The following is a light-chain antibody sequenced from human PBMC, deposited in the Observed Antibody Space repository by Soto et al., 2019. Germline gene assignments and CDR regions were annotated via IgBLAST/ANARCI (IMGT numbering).Light chain of an antibody. Sequence: DFQMTQSPSTLSACVGDRVTLTCRASQNIRSRLAWFQQKPGKAPKVLIYAASSLESGVPQRFSGSGSGTEFTLTIRSLQTDDFSTYYCKQYHSYWTCGQGTKVDIK. CDR2: AAS. J-gene: IGKJ1*01. V-gene: IGKV1-5*01. CDR1: QNIRSR. CDR3: KQYHSYWT.